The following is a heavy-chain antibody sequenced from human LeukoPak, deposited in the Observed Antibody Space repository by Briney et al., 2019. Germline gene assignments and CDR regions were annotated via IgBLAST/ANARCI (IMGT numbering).Heavy chain of an antibody. CDR1: GGSFSGYY. CDR3: ARGRGYCTNGVCHPLDY. Sequence: SETLSLTCAVYGGSFSGYYWSWTRQPPGKELEWIGEINHSGSINYNPSLKSRVTISVDTSKNQFSLKLSSVTAADTAVYYCARGRGYCTNGVCHPLDYWGQGTLVTVSS. D-gene: IGHD2-8*01. CDR2: INHSGSI. V-gene: IGHV4-34*01. J-gene: IGHJ4*02.